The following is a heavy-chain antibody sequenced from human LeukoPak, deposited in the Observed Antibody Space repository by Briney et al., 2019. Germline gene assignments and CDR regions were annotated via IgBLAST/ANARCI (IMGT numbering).Heavy chain of an antibody. CDR2: IHYSGST. J-gene: IGHJ6*03. D-gene: IGHD4-11*01. CDR3: ARASVTYYYYYYMDV. V-gene: IGHV4-59*01. Sequence: PSETLSLTCTVSGGSITNYYWTWIRQPPGKGLEWIGYIHYSGSTNYNPSLKSRVTISVDTSKNQFSLKLSSVTAADTAVYYCARASVTYYYYYYMDVWGKGTTVTVSS. CDR1: GGSITNYY.